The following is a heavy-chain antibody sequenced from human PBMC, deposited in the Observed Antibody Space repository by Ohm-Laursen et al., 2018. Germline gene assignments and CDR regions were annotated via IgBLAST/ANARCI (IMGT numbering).Heavy chain of an antibody. Sequence: SLRLSCAASGFTFSSYWMHWVRQAPGKGLVWVSRINTDGSSTTYADSVKGRFTISRDNAKNSLYLQMNSLRAEDTAVYYCARGWVYFDYWGQGTLVTVSS. V-gene: IGHV3-74*01. CDR3: ARGWVYFDY. J-gene: IGHJ4*02. D-gene: IGHD1-26*01. CDR1: GFTFSSYW. CDR2: INTDGSST.